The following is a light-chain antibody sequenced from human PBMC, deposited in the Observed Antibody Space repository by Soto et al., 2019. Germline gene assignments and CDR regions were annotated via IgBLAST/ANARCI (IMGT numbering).Light chain of an antibody. CDR2: DVS. Sequence: QSVLTQPRSVSGSPGQSVTISCTGTSTDVGGYNYVSWYQQHPGKAPKLMIYDVSKRPSGVPDRFSGSKSGNTASLTISGLQAEDEADYYCCSYAGSYKGYVFGTGTKVIVL. J-gene: IGLJ1*01. CDR3: CSYAGSYKGYV. V-gene: IGLV2-11*01. CDR1: STDVGGYNY.